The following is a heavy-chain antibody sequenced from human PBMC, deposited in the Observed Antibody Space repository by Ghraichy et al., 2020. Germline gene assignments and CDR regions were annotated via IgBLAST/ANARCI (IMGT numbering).Heavy chain of an antibody. CDR1: GGSISSGDYY. Sequence: SETLSLTCTVSGGSISSGDYYWSWIRQLPGKGLEWIGYIYYSGSTYYNPSLKSRITMAVDTSKNQFSLKVSSVTAADTAAYYCASLYVYRPPYYMDVWGKGTTVTVSS. D-gene: IGHD3-16*01. CDR3: ASLYVYRPPYYMDV. V-gene: IGHV4-30-4*01. CDR2: IYYSGST. J-gene: IGHJ6*03.